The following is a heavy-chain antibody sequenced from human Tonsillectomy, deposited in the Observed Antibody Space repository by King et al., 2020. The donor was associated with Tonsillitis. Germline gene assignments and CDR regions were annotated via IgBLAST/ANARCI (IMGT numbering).Heavy chain of an antibody. V-gene: IGHV3-53*01. CDR2: FYSNDIT. CDR1: GFTVSSNY. J-gene: IGHJ6*02. CDR3: ATRSIPYYYYAMDV. Sequence: VQLVESGGGLIQPGGSLRLSCAASGFTVSSNYMSWVRQAPGKGLEWGSFFYSNDITYYADSVKGRFTISRDNSKNTLYLQMNSLRAEDTAVYYCATRSIPYYYYAMDVWGQGTTVTVSS.